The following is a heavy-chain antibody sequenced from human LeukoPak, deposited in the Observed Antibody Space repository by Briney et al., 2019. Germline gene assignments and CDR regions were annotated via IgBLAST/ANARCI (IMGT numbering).Heavy chain of an antibody. CDR1: GGSISSYY. CDR2: IYYSGST. J-gene: IGHJ5*02. Sequence: PSETLSLTCTVSGGSISSYYWSWIRQPPGKGLEWIGYIYYSGSTNYNPSLKSRVTISVDTSKNQFSLKLSSVTAADTAVYYCARLNPYSSSRLWFDPWGQGTLVTVSS. CDR3: ARLNPYSSSRLWFDP. V-gene: IGHV4-59*01. D-gene: IGHD6-6*01.